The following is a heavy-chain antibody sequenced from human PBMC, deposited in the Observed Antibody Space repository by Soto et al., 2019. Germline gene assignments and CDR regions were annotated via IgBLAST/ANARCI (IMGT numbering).Heavy chain of an antibody. CDR2: ISGGGGST. CDR3: VKNCTSTICSRRTFDY. V-gene: IGHV3-23*01. J-gene: IGHJ4*02. D-gene: IGHD2-2*01. Sequence: GGSLRLSCATSGFTFSSYGMSWVRQAPGKGLEWVSSISGGGGSTYYADSVEGRFTISRDNSKNPLYLQMDSLRAEDTAVYYCVKNCTSTICSRRTFDYWGQGSLVTVSS. CDR1: GFTFSSYG.